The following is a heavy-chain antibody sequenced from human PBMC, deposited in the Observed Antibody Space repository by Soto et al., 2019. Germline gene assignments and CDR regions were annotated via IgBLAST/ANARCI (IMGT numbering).Heavy chain of an antibody. V-gene: IGHV5-51*01. CDR2: IYPGDSDT. CDR1: GYSFTSYW. D-gene: IGHD3-22*01. CDR3: ARQGDYDSSGYYSSAFGI. J-gene: IGHJ3*02. Sequence: PGESLKISCKGSGYSFTSYWIGWVRQMPGKGLEWMGIIYPGDSDTRYSPSFQGQVTISADKSISTAYLQWSSLKASDTAMYYCARQGDYDSSGYYSSAFGIWGQGTMVTVSS.